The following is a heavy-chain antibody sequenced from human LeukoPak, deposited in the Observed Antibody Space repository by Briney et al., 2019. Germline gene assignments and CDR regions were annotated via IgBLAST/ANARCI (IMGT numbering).Heavy chain of an antibody. J-gene: IGHJ6*02. CDR3: ARDQYSSSSNYYYYYGMDV. CDR1: GYTFTSYY. Sequence: ASVKVSCKAFGYTFTSYYMHWVRQAPGQGLEWMGIINPSGGSTSYAQKFQGRVTMTRDTSTSTVYMELSSLRSEDTAVYYCARDQYSSSSNYYYYYGMDVWGQGTTVTVSS. D-gene: IGHD6-6*01. V-gene: IGHV1-46*01. CDR2: INPSGGST.